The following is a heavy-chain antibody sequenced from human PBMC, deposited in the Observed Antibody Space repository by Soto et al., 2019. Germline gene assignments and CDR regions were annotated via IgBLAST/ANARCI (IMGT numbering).Heavy chain of an antibody. CDR2: ISSSSSTI. CDR3: ARDLHDSSGYWGVNAFDI. J-gene: IGHJ3*02. D-gene: IGHD3-22*01. CDR1: GFTFGSYS. Sequence: PWGSLRLSCAASGFTFGSYSINLGRHAPVKGREWVSYISSSSSTIYYADSVKGRFTISRDNAKNSLYLQMNSLRDEDTAVYYCARDLHDSSGYWGVNAFDIWGQGAMVTVSS. V-gene: IGHV3-48*02.